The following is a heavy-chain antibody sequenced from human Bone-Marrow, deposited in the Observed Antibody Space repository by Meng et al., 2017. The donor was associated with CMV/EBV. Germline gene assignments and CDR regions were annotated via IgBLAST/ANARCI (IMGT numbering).Heavy chain of an antibody. V-gene: IGHV3-72*01. J-gene: IGHJ4*02. Sequence: GESLKISCAASGFTFSSYEMNWVRQAPGKGLEWVGRTRDKANSYTTEYAASVKGRFTISRDDSKKSLYLQMNSLKSEDTAVYYCARGPSRRAQYTNSFDNWGQGPLVTVYS. CDR3: ARGPSRRAQYTNSFDN. D-gene: IGHD2-2*02. CDR2: TRDKANSYTT. CDR1: GFTFSSYE.